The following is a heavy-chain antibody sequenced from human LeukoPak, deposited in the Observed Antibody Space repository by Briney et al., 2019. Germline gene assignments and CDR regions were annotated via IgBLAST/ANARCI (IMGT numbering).Heavy chain of an antibody. Sequence: GGSLRLSCAASGFTFSSYAMHWVRQAPGKGLEWVAVMSHDGSNKYYGDSVKGRFTISRDNSKNTLYLQMNSLRAEDTAVYYCAKDVLGYSYGYFGYWGQGTLVTVSS. V-gene: IGHV3-30*18. J-gene: IGHJ4*02. CDR2: MSHDGSNK. CDR1: GFTFSSYA. D-gene: IGHD5-18*01. CDR3: AKDVLGYSYGYFGY.